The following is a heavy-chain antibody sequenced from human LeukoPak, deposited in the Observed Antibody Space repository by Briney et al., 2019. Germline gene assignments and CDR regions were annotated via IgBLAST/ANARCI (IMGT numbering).Heavy chain of an antibody. CDR1: GGTFSSYA. CDR2: IIPIFGTA. CDR3: ARQGYSYGYAYYYYGMDF. D-gene: IGHD5-18*01. V-gene: IGHV1-69*13. Sequence: SVKVSCKASGGTFSSYAISWVRQAPGQGLEWMGGIIPIFGTANYAQKFQGRVTITADESTSTAYMELSSLRSEDTAVYYCARQGYSYGYAYYYYGMDFWGQGTTVTVSS. J-gene: IGHJ6*02.